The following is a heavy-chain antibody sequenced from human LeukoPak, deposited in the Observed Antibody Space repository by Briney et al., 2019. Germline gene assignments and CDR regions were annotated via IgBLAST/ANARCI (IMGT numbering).Heavy chain of an antibody. Sequence: SETLSFTCGVYGGSLSDYYWSWIRQPPGKGLEWIGEINHSGSTNYNPSLKSRVTISVDTSKNQFSLKLSSVTAADTAVYYCARRAHYYYYYYMDVWGKGTTVTVSS. CDR3: ARRAHYYYYYYMDV. J-gene: IGHJ6*03. CDR2: INHSGST. CDR1: GGSLSDYY. V-gene: IGHV4-34*01.